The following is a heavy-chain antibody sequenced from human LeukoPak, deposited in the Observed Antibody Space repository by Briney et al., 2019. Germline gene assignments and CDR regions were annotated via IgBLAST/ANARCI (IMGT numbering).Heavy chain of an antibody. D-gene: IGHD3-22*01. Sequence: GGSLRLSCAASGFTFSDYYMSWIRQAPGKGLEWVSYISSSGSTIYCADSVKGRFTISRDNAKNSLYLQMNSLRAEDTAVYYCARVTMTYAFDIWGQGTMVTVSS. J-gene: IGHJ3*02. CDR2: ISSSGSTI. V-gene: IGHV3-11*01. CDR1: GFTFSDYY. CDR3: ARVTMTYAFDI.